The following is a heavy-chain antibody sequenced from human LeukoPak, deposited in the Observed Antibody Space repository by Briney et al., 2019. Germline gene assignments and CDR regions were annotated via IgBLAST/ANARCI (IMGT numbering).Heavy chain of an antibody. D-gene: IGHD3-10*01. CDR2: FDPEDGET. J-gene: IGHJ4*02. V-gene: IGHV1-24*01. CDR1: GYTLTKLS. Sequence: ASVRVSCKVSGYTLTKLSMHWVRQAPGKGLEWMGGFDPEDGETVYAQKFQGRVTMTEDTSTDTAYMDLSSLRSEDTAMYYCATDMVRGLRDYWGQGTLVTVSS. CDR3: ATDMVRGLRDY.